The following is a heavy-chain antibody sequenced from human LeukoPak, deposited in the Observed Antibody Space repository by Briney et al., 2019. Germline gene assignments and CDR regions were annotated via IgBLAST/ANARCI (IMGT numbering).Heavy chain of an antibody. Sequence: PSETLSLTCTVSGGSISSYYWSWIRQPPGKGLDWIGYIYYSGSTNYNPSLKSRVTISVDTSKNQFSLKLSSVTAADTAVYYCARELEDSSGADAFDIWGQGTRVTVSS. J-gene: IGHJ3*02. D-gene: IGHD3-22*01. CDR2: IYYSGST. CDR1: GGSISSYY. V-gene: IGHV4-59*01. CDR3: ARELEDSSGADAFDI.